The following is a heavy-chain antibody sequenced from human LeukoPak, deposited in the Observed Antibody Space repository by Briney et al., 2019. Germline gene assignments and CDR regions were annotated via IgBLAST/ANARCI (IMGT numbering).Heavy chain of an antibody. CDR2: IYYRGST. D-gene: IGHD3-22*01. CDR1: GGSISSGDYY. CDR3: ARETYYYDSSGSPFDY. Sequence: SQTLSLTCTVSGGSISSGDYYWSWIRQPPGKGLEWIGYIYYRGSTYYNPSLKSRVTISVDTSKNQFSLKLSSVTAADTAVYYCARETYYYDSSGSPFDYWGQGTLVTVSS. J-gene: IGHJ4*02. V-gene: IGHV4-30-4*01.